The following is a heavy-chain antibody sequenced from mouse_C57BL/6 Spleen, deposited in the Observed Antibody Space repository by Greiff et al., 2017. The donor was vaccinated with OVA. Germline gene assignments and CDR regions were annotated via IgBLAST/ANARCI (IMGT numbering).Heavy chain of an antibody. CDR2: ISSGGSYT. Sequence: EVMLVESGGDLVKPGGSLKLSCAASGFTFSSYGMSWVRQTPDKRLEWVATISSGGSYTYYPDSVKGRFTISRDNAKNTLYLQMSSLKDEDTARYYCARHEYYGSSLRGFDVWGTGTTVTVSS. CDR3: ARHEYYGSSLRGFDV. J-gene: IGHJ1*03. D-gene: IGHD1-1*01. V-gene: IGHV5-6*02. CDR1: GFTFSSYG.